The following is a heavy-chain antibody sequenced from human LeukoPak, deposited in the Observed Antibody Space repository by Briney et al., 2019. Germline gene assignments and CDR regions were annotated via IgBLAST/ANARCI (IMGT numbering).Heavy chain of an antibody. D-gene: IGHD6-6*01. CDR2: IYHSGST. CDR1: GGSISTYY. CDR3: ARGGAARLHFQN. Sequence: SETLPLTCTVSGGSISTYYWNWIRQPPGRGLEWIGYIYHSGSTNYNPSLQSRVTISVDTSKNQFSLNLNSVTAADTAVYYCARGGAARLHFQNWGQGTLVTVSS. J-gene: IGHJ1*01. V-gene: IGHV4-59*01.